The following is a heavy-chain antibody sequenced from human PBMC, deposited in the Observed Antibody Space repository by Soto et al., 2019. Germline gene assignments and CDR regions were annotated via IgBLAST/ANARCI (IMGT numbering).Heavy chain of an antibody. CDR3: ARRGLYSSSWYIGGAFDI. Sequence: ASVKVSCKASGYTFTSYGISWVRQAPGQGLEWMGWISAYNGNTNYAQKLQGRVTMTTDTSTSTAYMELRSLRSDDTAVYYCARRGLYSSSWYIGGAFDIWGQGTISTVSS. J-gene: IGHJ3*02. CDR2: ISAYNGNT. D-gene: IGHD6-13*01. CDR1: GYTFTSYG. V-gene: IGHV1-18*01.